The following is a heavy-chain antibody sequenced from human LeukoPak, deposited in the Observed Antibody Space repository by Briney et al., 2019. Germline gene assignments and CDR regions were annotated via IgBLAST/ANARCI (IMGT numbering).Heavy chain of an antibody. CDR1: GYTFTNYG. CDR2: ISTNSDIR. V-gene: IGHV1-18*01. CDR3: ARDWDAMNNCFDP. J-gene: IGHJ5*02. Sequence: ASVKVSCKASGYTFTNYGISWVRQAPGQGLEWMGWISTNSDIRTYAQTLQGRFTMTTDTATTTAYMELYNLTFDDTAVYYCARDWDAMNNCFDPWGQGTPVTVSS. D-gene: IGHD1-26*01.